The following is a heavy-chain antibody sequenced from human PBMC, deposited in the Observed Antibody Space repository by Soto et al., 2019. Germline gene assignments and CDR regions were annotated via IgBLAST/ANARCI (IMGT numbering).Heavy chain of an antibody. CDR2: ISSSSSYI. V-gene: IGHV3-21*01. CDR3: ARVLFGELSSHYFDY. J-gene: IGHJ4*02. D-gene: IGHD3-10*02. Sequence: PGGSLRLSCAASGFTFSSYSMNWVRQAPGKGLEWVSSISSSSSYIYYADSVKGRFTISRDNAKNSLYLQMNSLRAEDTAVYYCARVLFGELSSHYFDYWGQGTLVTVSS. CDR1: GFTFSSYS.